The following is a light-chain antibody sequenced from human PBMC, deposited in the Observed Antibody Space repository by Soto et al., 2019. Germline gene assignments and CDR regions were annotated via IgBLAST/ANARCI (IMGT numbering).Light chain of an antibody. V-gene: IGKV3-20*01. CDR1: QTISRNF. J-gene: IGKJ1*01. CDR2: GAS. CDR3: QQYDGSPQT. Sequence: IALTQSPGTLSLSPGERATLSCRASQTISRNFLAWYQQKPGQAPRLLIYGASKRATGIPDRFSGSGSGAEFTPTISRLEPEDFGVYHCQQYDGSPQTFGQGTKVDI.